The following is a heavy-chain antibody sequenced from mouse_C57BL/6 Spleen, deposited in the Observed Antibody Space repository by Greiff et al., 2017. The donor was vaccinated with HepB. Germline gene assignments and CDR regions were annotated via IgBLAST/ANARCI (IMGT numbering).Heavy chain of an antibody. J-gene: IGHJ2*01. V-gene: IGHV1-61*01. CDR3: ARGDGYVDY. CDR2: IYPSDSET. CDR1: GYTFTSYW. D-gene: IGHD2-3*01. Sequence: QVQLQQPGAELVRPGSSVKLSCKASGYTFTSYWMDWVKQRPGQGLEWIGNIYPSDSETHYNQKFKDKATLTVDKSSSTAYMQLSSLTSEDSAVSYCARGDGYVDYWGQGTTLTVSS.